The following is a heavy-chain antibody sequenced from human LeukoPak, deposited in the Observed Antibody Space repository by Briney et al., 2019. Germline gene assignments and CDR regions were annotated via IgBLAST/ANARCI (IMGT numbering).Heavy chain of an antibody. D-gene: IGHD6-6*01. CDR3: ARGYSSSPLLINWFDP. CDR2: IYHSGST. Sequence: SETLSLTCTVSGGSISSGGYYWSWIRQPPGKGLEWIGYIYHSGSTYYNPSLKSRVTISVDRSKNQFSLKLSSVTAADTAVYYCARGYSSSPLLINWFDPWGQGTLVTVSS. V-gene: IGHV4-30-2*01. J-gene: IGHJ5*02. CDR1: GGSISSGGYY.